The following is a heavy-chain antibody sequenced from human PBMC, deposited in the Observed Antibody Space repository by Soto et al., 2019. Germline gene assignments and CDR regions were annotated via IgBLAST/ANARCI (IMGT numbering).Heavy chain of an antibody. CDR2: IYYSGNT. CDR3: ATSKYSSLSVNWFDP. V-gene: IGHV4-30-4*01. CDR1: GGSIRSVNYY. D-gene: IGHD3-22*01. Sequence: PSETLSLTCTVSGGSIRSVNYYWSWIRQPPGKGLEWIGYIYYSGNTYYNPSLKSRVTISVDTSKNQFSLRLRSVTAADTAVYYCATSKYSSLSVNWFDPWGQGTLVTVSS. J-gene: IGHJ5*01.